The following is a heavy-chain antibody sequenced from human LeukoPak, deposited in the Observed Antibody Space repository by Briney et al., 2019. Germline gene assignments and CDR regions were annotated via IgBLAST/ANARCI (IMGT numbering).Heavy chain of an antibody. J-gene: IGHJ3*02. Sequence: SETLSLTRTVSGGSISYYYWSWIRQPPGKGLEWIGYIYYSGSTNYNPSLKSRVTISVDTSKNQFSLKLSSVTAADTAVYYCARDLTMVRGAEGPIWGPGTMVTVSS. V-gene: IGHV4-59*01. D-gene: IGHD3-10*01. CDR1: GGSISYYY. CDR3: ARDLTMVRGAEGPI. CDR2: IYYSGST.